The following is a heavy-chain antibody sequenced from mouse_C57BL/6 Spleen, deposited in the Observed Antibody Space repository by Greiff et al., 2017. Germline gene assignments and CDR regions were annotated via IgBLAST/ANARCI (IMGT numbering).Heavy chain of an antibody. J-gene: IGHJ1*03. CDR2: INPNNGGT. D-gene: IGHD1-1*01. Sequence: DVQLQESGPELVKPGASVKIPCKASGYTFTDYNMDWVKQSHGKSLEWIGDINPNNGGTIYNQKFKGKATLTVDKSSSTAYMELRSLTSEDTAVYYCARLGIYYGSRGYFDVWGTGTTVTVSS. V-gene: IGHV1-18*01. CDR1: GYTFTDYN. CDR3: ARLGIYYGSRGYFDV.